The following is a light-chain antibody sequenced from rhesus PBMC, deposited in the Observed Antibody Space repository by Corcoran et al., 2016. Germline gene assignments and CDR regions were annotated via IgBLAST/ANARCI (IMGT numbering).Light chain of an antibody. CDR3: QQYSSSPRT. CDR1: QSISSG. Sequence: DIQMTQSPSSLSASVGDTVTITCRARQSISSGLAWYQQKPGKAPKLLIYNAASLQSGVPSRISGSGSWTDFTLPISSLQSVDFATYYCQQYSSSPRTFGQGTKVEIK. J-gene: IGKJ1*01. V-gene: IGKV1-22*01. CDR2: NAA.